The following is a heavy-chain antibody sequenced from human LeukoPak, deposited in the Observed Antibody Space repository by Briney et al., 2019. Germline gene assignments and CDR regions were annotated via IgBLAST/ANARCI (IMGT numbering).Heavy chain of an antibody. V-gene: IGHV1-69*06. CDR1: GGTFSSYA. J-gene: IGHJ6*03. CDR3: ARVVGLTGYSSSWYSGYYYYMDV. Sequence: ASVKVSCKASGGTFSSYAISWVRQAPGQGLEWMGGIIPIFGTANYAQKFQGRVTITADKSTSTAYMELSSLRSEDTAVYYCARVVGLTGYSSSWYSGYYYYMDVWGKGTTVTVSS. CDR2: IIPIFGTA. D-gene: IGHD6-13*01.